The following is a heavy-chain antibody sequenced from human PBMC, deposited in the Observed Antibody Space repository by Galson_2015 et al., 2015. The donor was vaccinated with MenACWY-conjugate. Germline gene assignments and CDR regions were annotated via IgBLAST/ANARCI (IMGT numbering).Heavy chain of an antibody. D-gene: IGHD4-17*01. Sequence: LRLSCAASGFTFSSYAMHWVRQAPGKGLEWVAVISYDGSNKYYADSVKGRFTISRDNSKNTLYLQMNSLRAEDTAVYYCARDEGLYGDYVTRPLAYYYYGMDVWGQGTTVTVSS. J-gene: IGHJ6*02. CDR3: ARDEGLYGDYVTRPLAYYYYGMDV. CDR2: ISYDGSNK. CDR1: GFTFSSYA. V-gene: IGHV3-30*04.